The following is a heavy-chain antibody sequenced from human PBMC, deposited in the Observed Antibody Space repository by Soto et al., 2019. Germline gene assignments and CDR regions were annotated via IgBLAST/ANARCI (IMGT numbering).Heavy chain of an antibody. Sequence: SETLSLTCAVYCGSFSGYSWTWLRQPPGKGLEWIGEINHSGTTDYNPALKSRVTMSADTSKNQFSLRMTSVTAADTAVYYCARARFDSWSHIYYGLDVWGQGTTVTVSS. D-gene: IGHD3-3*01. J-gene: IGHJ6*02. CDR2: INHSGTT. CDR1: CGSFSGYS. V-gene: IGHV4-34*01. CDR3: ARARFDSWSHIYYGLDV.